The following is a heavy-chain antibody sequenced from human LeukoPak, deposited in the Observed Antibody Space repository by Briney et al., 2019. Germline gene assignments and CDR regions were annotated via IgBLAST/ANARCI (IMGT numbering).Heavy chain of an antibody. V-gene: IGHV4-59*08. CDR2: VYYSGST. CDR1: GGSISSYY. Sequence: SETLSLTCTVSGGSISSYYWSWIRQPPGKGLEWIGYVYYSGSTNYNPSLKTRVTTSVDTSKTRFSLKLSSVPAADTAVYYCARVAYCGGDCSTHDYMDVWGKGTTVTVSS. J-gene: IGHJ6*03. D-gene: IGHD2-21*01. CDR3: ARVAYCGGDCSTHDYMDV.